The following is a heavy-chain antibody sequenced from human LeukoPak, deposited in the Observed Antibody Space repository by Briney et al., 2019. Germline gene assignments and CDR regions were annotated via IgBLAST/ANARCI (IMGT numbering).Heavy chain of an antibody. D-gene: IGHD3-22*01. CDR1: GYTFTSYG. J-gene: IGHJ4*02. CDR3: ARVAYYDSSGYSFG. Sequence: ASVKVSCKASGYTFTSYGISWVRQAPGQGLEWMGWISAYNGNTNYAQKLQGRVTMTTDTSTSTAYMELRSLRSADTAVYYCARVAYYDSSGYSFGWGQGTLVTVSS. CDR2: ISAYNGNT. V-gene: IGHV1-18*01.